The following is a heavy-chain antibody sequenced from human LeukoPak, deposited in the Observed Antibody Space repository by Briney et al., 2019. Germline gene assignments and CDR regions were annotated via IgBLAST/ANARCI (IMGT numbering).Heavy chain of an antibody. CDR3: ATDREGDPSAYYLV. J-gene: IGHJ4*02. Sequence: PGGSLRLSCAASGFTFSGYAMSWVRQAPGKGLEWVSTISDNGGRTYYADSVKGRFTISRDNSKNTLFLQMNSLRAEDSAVYYCATDREGDPSAYYLVGGQGTLITVPS. D-gene: IGHD3-22*01. CDR1: GFTFSGYA. CDR2: ISDNGGRT. V-gene: IGHV3-23*01.